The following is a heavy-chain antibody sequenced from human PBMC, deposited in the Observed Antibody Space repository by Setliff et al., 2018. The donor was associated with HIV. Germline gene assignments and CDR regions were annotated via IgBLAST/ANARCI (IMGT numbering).Heavy chain of an antibody. Sequence: GGSLRLSCAASGLTFSSYWVSWVRQAPGKGLEWVANIKEDGSEKYYVDSVKGRFTISRDNAQNSLYLQMSSLKVEDTAVYYCARDLAYWGQGTLVTVSS. CDR3: ARDLAY. CDR2: IKEDGSEK. CDR1: GLTFSSYW. J-gene: IGHJ4*02. V-gene: IGHV3-7*03.